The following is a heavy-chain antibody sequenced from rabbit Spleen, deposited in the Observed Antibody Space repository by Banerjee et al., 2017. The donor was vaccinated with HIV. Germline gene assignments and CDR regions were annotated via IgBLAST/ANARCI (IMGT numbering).Heavy chain of an antibody. Sequence: QSLEESGGDLVKPGSSLTLTCTASVFSFSSSYWMCWVRQAPGKGLEWIGCIYTGSGSTYYASWAKGRFTASKTSSTTVTLQMTSLTAADTATYFCVRALNDFGYTGVTNAGLWGPGTLVTVS. J-gene: IGHJ6*01. V-gene: IGHV1S40*01. CDR1: VFSFSSSYW. D-gene: IGHD7-1*01. CDR3: VRALNDFGYTGVTNAGL. CDR2: IYTGSGST.